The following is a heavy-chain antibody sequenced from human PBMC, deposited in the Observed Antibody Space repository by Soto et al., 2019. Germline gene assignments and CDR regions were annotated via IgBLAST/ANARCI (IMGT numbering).Heavy chain of an antibody. V-gene: IGHV3-21*06. J-gene: IGHJ4*02. CDR1: GFTFTRYS. CDR2: ISRTTNYI. CDR3: ARESADLTSNFDY. Sequence: EVQLVESGGGLVKPGGSLRLSCAASGFTFTRYSMNWVRQAPGKGLEWVSSISRTTNYIYYADSMRGRFTISRDNAKNTGYLEMDTVRDEDTAVYYCARESADLTSNFDYWGQGTLVTVSS.